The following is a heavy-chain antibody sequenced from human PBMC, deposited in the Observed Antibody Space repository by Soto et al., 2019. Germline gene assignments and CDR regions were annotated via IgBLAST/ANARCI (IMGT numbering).Heavy chain of an antibody. CDR3: ARDQCFGGGRSCYYFDF. Sequence: QVQLVESGGGVVQPGRSLRLSCAASGFTFTTYAIHWVRQAPGKGLEWVAVISNDGRGKYYADSVKGRFTISRDNSKNTLYLQMNSLRFDDTAVDYCARDQCFGGGRSCYYFDFWGQGTLVTVSS. D-gene: IGHD2-15*01. CDR1: GFTFTTYA. V-gene: IGHV3-30*04. J-gene: IGHJ4*02. CDR2: ISNDGRGK.